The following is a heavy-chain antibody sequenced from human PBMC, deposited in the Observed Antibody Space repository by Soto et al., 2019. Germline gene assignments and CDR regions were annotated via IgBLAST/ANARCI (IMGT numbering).Heavy chain of an antibody. CDR3: AKGYYDFADNWFDP. D-gene: IGHD3-3*01. V-gene: IGHV4-39*01. J-gene: IGHJ5*02. CDR1: GDSINSRSYY. Sequence: PSETLSLTCTVTGDSINSRSYYWGWIRQPPGKGLEWIGSIYYSGRTYNNPSLRSRVSMSIDTSKDQFSLKLKSVTAADTAVYYCAKGYYDFADNWFDPWGQGTLVTVSS. CDR2: IYYSGRT.